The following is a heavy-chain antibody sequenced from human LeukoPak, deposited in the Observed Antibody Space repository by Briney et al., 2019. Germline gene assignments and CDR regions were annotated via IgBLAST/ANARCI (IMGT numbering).Heavy chain of an antibody. Sequence: GGSLRLSCAASGFTFSNAWMSWVRQAPGKGLEWVGRIKSKTDGGTTDYAAPVKGRFTISRDDSKNTLYLQMNSLKTEDTAVYYCTTFLVGITMVRGVINPYGMDVWGQGTTVTVSS. J-gene: IGHJ6*02. V-gene: IGHV3-15*01. CDR1: GFTFSNAW. CDR2: IKSKTDGGTT. CDR3: TTFLVGITMVRGVINPYGMDV. D-gene: IGHD3-10*01.